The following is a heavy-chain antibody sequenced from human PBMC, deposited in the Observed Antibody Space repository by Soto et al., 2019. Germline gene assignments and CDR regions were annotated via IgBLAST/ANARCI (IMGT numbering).Heavy chain of an antibody. CDR1: GFTFSTYS. D-gene: IGHD3-10*01. Sequence: EVQLVESGGGLVQPGGSLRLSCATSGFTFSTYSMNWVRQAPGKGLEWISYISSSSVTIYYADSVKGRFSISRDNAKNALYLQMNSLRDDDKAVYYCARDAGISSFDPWGQGTLVTVSS. J-gene: IGHJ5*02. V-gene: IGHV3-48*02. CDR2: ISSSSVTI. CDR3: ARDAGISSFDP.